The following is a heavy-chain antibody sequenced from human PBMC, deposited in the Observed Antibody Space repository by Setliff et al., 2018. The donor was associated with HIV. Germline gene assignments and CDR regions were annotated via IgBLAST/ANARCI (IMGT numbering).Heavy chain of an antibody. CDR3: ARDVFAYYYGSGSYIDY. Sequence: EASVKVSCKASGYTFTGYYMHWVRQAPGQGLEWMGWINPNSGGTNYAQKFQGRVTMTRDTSISTAYMELSRLRSDDTAVYYCARDVFAYYYGSGSYIDYWGQGTLVTVSS. V-gene: IGHV1-2*02. J-gene: IGHJ4*02. CDR2: INPNSGGT. CDR1: GYTFTGYY. D-gene: IGHD3-10*01.